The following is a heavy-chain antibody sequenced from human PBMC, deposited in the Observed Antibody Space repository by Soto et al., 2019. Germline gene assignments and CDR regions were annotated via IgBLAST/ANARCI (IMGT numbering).Heavy chain of an antibody. Sequence: PSETLSLTCTVSGGSISSGGYYWSWIRQHPGKGLEWIGYIYYSGSTYYNPSLKSRVTISVDTSKNQFSLKLSSVTAADTAVYYCARSPYSSSWYYYYGMDVWGQGTTVTVSS. CDR2: IYYSGST. D-gene: IGHD6-13*01. V-gene: IGHV4-31*03. J-gene: IGHJ6*02. CDR1: GGSISSGGYY. CDR3: ARSPYSSSWYYYYGMDV.